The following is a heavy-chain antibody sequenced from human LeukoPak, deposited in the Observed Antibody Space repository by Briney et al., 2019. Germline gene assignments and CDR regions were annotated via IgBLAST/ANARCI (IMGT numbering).Heavy chain of an antibody. CDR3: ARGGRKSRGVDIVRKKETGYYYYMDV. CDR1: GFTFSSYS. V-gene: IGHV3-48*04. D-gene: IGHD2-15*01. CDR2: ISSSSSTI. J-gene: IGHJ6*03. Sequence: GGSLRLSCAASGFTFSSYSMNWVRQAPGKGLEWVSYISSSSSTIYYADSVKGRFTISRDNAKKSLYLLMNSLRAEDTAVYYCARGGRKSRGVDIVRKKETGYYYYMDVWGKGTTVTVSS.